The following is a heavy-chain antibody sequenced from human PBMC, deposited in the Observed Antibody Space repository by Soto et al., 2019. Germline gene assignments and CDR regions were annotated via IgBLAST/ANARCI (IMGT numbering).Heavy chain of an antibody. V-gene: IGHV4-4*02. CDR1: GDSITSSAW. Sequence: QVQLQESGPRLVKPSGTLSLTCAVSGDSITSSAWWSCVRQPPGKGLEWIGEIHLGGTTNYNPSLKSRVTISVDKSKNQFSLILNSVTAADTAIYYCARGDNWRLDLWGQGTLVTVSS. J-gene: IGHJ5*02. CDR3: ARGDNWRLDL. CDR2: IHLGGTT. D-gene: IGHD1-20*01.